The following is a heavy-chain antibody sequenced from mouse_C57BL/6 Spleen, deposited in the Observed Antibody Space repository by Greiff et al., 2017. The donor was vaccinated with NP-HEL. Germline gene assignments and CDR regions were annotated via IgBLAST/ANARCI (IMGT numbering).Heavy chain of an antibody. Sequence: VQLQQPGAELVMPGASVKLSCKASGYTFTSYWMHWVKQRPGQGLEWIGEIDPSHSYTTYIQKFKGKSTLTVDKSSSTAYMQLSSLTSEDAAVYYCASKDSSGYRFAYWGQGTLLTVSA. CDR2: IDPSHSYT. D-gene: IGHD3-2*02. J-gene: IGHJ3*01. CDR3: ASKDSSGYRFAY. V-gene: IGHV1-69*01. CDR1: GYTFTSYW.